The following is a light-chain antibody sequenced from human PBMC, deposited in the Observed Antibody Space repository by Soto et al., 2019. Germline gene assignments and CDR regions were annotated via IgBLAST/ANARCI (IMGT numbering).Light chain of an antibody. CDR1: QSVSSY. V-gene: IGKV3-11*01. CDR2: GAS. Sequence: EILFTQSPATLSLSPGERATLSCRASQSVSSYLAWYQQKPGQSPGLIIYGASYRATGVPLRFSGSGSGTEFTLTISSLESGDSAVYYCQQRSDWHPITFGQGTRLEIK. J-gene: IGKJ5*01. CDR3: QQRSDWHPIT.